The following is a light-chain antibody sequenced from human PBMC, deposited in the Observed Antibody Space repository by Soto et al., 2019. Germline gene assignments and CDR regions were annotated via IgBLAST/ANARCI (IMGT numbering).Light chain of an antibody. CDR2: DAF. CDR1: QSISSY. Sequence: EIVLTQSPATLALSPGERATLSCRASQSISSYLAWYQQKPGQAPRLLIYDAFNRATGIPARFSGSGSGTDFTLTNSSLEPEHFAVYYCQQRSNWPLTFGGGTKVEIK. J-gene: IGKJ4*01. CDR3: QQRSNWPLT. V-gene: IGKV3-11*01.